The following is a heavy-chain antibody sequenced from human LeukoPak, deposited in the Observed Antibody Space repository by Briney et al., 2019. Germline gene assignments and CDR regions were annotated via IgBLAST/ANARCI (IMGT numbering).Heavy chain of an antibody. V-gene: IGHV4-39*01. Sequence: TSETLSLTCTVSGGSISSSSYYWGWIRQPPGRGLEWIGSIYYSGSTYYNPSLKSRVTISVDTSKNQFSLKLSSVTAADTAVYYCARQQPATHWGQGTLVTVSS. D-gene: IGHD6-13*01. CDR2: IYYSGST. J-gene: IGHJ4*02. CDR1: GGSISSSSYY. CDR3: ARQQPATH.